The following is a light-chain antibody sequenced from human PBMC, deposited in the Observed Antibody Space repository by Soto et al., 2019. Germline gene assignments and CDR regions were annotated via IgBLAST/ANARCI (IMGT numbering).Light chain of an antibody. V-gene: IGKV1-39*01. CDR1: QSISNH. CDR3: QQSYSSPPT. Sequence: DIQMTQSPSSLSASVEDRVIITCRASQSISNHLNWYQQKPGKAPKLLIFAASSLQSGVPSRFSGSRSGPDFTITISSLQPEDFATYSCQQSYSSPPTFRQGTKVDIK. J-gene: IGKJ1*01. CDR2: AAS.